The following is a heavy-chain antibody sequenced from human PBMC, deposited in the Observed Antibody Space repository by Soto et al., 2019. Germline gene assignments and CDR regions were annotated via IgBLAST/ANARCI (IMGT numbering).Heavy chain of an antibody. V-gene: IGHV4-30-4*01. Sequence: PSETLSLTCTVSGGSISSGDYYWSWIRQPPGKGLEWIGYIYYSGSTYYNPSLKSRVTISVDTSKNQFSLKLSSVTAADTAVYYCARDERYYDSSGYYYSNWFDPWGQGTLVTV. D-gene: IGHD3-22*01. CDR2: IYYSGST. J-gene: IGHJ5*02. CDR3: ARDERYYDSSGYYYSNWFDP. CDR1: GGSISSGDYY.